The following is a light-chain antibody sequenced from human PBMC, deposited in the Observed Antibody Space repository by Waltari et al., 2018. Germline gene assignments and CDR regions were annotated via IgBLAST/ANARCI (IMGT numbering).Light chain of an antibody. CDR3: WSYVGGNTYWV. CDR1: SSDVGGYNF. J-gene: IGLJ3*02. Sequence: QSALAQPRSMSGSPGQSVAISCTGTSSDVGGYNFVSWYQQHPDKAPKLIIYYVNKRPSGGPDRCSGSKSGNTASLTISGLQAEDEAHYYCWSYVGGNTYWVFGGGTKLTVL. V-gene: IGLV2-11*01. CDR2: YVN.